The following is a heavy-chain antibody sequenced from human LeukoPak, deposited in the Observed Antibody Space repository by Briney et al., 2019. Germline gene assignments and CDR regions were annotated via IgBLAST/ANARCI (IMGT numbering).Heavy chain of an antibody. CDR1: GFTLTSYW. Sequence: GGSLRLSCAASGFTLTSYWVHWVRQAPGKGLVLVSRINSDGSSTSYADSVKGRFTISRDNAKNTLYLQMNSLRAEDTAVYYCARAVEYSSGWYDYWGQGTLVTVSS. CDR3: ARAVEYSSGWYDY. J-gene: IGHJ4*02. D-gene: IGHD6-13*01. CDR2: INSDGSST. V-gene: IGHV3-74*01.